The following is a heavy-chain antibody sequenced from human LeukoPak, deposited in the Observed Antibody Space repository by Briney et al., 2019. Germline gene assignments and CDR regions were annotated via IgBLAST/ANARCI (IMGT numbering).Heavy chain of an antibody. CDR3: AKRGSNTWSDFDY. Sequence: TSSETLSLTCTVSGGSISSGSYYWSWIRQPAGKGLEWIGRIYTSGSTNYNPSLKSRVTISVDTSKNQFSLKLSSVTAADTAVYYCAKRGSNTWSDFDYWGQGTLVTVSS. CDR2: IYTSGST. CDR1: GGSISSGSYY. V-gene: IGHV4-61*02. D-gene: IGHD6-13*01. J-gene: IGHJ4*02.